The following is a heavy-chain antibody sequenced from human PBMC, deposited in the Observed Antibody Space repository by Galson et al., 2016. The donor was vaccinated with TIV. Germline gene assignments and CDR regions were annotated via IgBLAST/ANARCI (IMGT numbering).Heavy chain of an antibody. V-gene: IGHV3-30*02. Sequence: SLRLSCAASGFTFSTYGMHWVRQAPGKGLEWVAFIWNDGNSKNNADSVKGRFSISRDNSKNTLYLQMNSLRTEDTAIYYCAKDAAYNYGFGDYWGQGALVTVSS. CDR1: GFTFSTYG. CDR2: IWNDGNSK. CDR3: AKDAAYNYGFGDY. D-gene: IGHD5-18*01. J-gene: IGHJ4*02.